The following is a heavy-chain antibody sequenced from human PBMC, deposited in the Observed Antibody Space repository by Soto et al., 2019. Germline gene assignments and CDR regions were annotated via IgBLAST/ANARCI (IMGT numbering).Heavy chain of an antibody. Sequence: QGHLVQSGAEVKKPGASVKVSCKASGYTFTRYGISWVRQAPGQGLEWMGWISGYNGDTNYAQRFQGRVTMTIDTSXCTAYMELRSLTSDDTAVYYCAKNGQPPYYYYGMDVWGQGTSVTVSS. J-gene: IGHJ6*02. CDR3: AKNGQPPYYYYGMDV. CDR1: GYTFTRYG. D-gene: IGHD2-8*01. V-gene: IGHV1-18*01. CDR2: ISGYNGDT.